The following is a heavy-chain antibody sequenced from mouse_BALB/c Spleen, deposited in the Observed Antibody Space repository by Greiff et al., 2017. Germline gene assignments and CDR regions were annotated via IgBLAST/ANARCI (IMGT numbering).Heavy chain of an antibody. J-gene: IGHJ1*01. CDR3: ASYYYGSKYWYFDV. CDR2: ISYSGST. Sequence: EVQLQQSGPGLVKPSQSLSLTCTVTGYSITSDYAWNWIRQFPGNKLEWMGYISYSGSTSYNPSRKSRISITRDTSKNQFFLQLNSVTTEDTATYYCASYYYGSKYWYFDVWGAGTTVTVSS. CDR1: GYSITSDYA. V-gene: IGHV3-2*02. D-gene: IGHD1-1*01.